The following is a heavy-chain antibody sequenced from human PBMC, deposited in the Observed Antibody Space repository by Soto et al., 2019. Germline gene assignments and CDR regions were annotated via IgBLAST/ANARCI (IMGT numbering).Heavy chain of an antibody. CDR3: ARSRRGSSWYEGES. V-gene: IGHV3-30*03. CDR1: GFTFSSYG. J-gene: IGHJ5*02. Sequence: QVQLVESGGGVVQPGRSLRLSCAASGFTFSSYGMHWVRQAPGKGLECMAVIANDGSDQYYVDSVKGRFTISRDNSKNTIDLHMNSLRPEDTAVYFCARSRRGSSWYEGESCGQGTLVTVSS. CDR2: IANDGSDQ. D-gene: IGHD6-13*01.